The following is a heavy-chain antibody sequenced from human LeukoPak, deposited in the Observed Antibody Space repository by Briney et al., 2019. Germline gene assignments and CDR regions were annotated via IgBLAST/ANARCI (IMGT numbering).Heavy chain of an antibody. J-gene: IGHJ4*02. CDR2: IKSNPDGGTI. CDR3: VTVETHVPY. D-gene: IGHD4-23*01. CDR1: GFNFNNAW. V-gene: IGHV3-15*01. Sequence: GGSLRLSCAVSGFNFNNAWMDWVRQAPGKGLEWVGRIKSNPDGGTIDYAAPVKGRFTISRDDSQRTLYLHMHSLMIEDTAVYSCVTVETHVPYWGQGTLVTVSS.